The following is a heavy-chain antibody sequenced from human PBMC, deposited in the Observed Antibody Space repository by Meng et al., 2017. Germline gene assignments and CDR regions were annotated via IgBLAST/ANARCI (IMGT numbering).Heavy chain of an antibody. CDR3: ARGSGGFDP. CDR1: GFTFSTYG. J-gene: IGHJ5*02. CDR2: ITGSGDTT. V-gene: IGHV3-23*04. D-gene: IGHD3-16*01. Sequence: VQLVESGGGLVKPGGSLRLSCAASGFTFSTYGMGWVRQAPGRGLESVSAITGSGDTTFYADSVKGRFTISRDNSKNTVYFQMNSLRAEDTAVYYCARGSGGFDPWGQGTLVTVSS.